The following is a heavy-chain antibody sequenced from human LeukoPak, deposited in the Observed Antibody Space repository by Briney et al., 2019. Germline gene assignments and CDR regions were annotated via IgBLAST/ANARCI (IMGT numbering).Heavy chain of an antibody. CDR2: INHSGST. Sequence: SETLSLTCAVYGGSFSGYYWSWIRQPPGKGLEWIGEINHSGSTNYNPSLKSRVTISVDTSKNQFSLKLSSVTAADTAVYYCARAYGIAAVGYRHWGKGTLSPSPQ. CDR1: GGSFSGYY. V-gene: IGHV4-34*01. CDR3: ARAYGIAAVGYRH. J-gene: IGHJ1*01. D-gene: IGHD6-13*01.